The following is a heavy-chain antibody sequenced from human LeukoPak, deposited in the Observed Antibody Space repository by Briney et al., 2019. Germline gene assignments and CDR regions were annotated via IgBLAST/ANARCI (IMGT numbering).Heavy chain of an antibody. V-gene: IGHV4-34*01. J-gene: IGHJ5*02. Sequence: SETLSLTCAVYGGSFSGYYWSWIRQPPGKGLEWIGEINHSGSTNYNPSLKSRVTISVDTSKNQFSLKLSSVIAADTAVYYCAREDRYYDFWSGYYRVWFDPWGQGTLVTVSS. CDR2: INHSGST. D-gene: IGHD3-3*01. CDR3: AREDRYYDFWSGYYRVWFDP. CDR1: GGSFSGYY.